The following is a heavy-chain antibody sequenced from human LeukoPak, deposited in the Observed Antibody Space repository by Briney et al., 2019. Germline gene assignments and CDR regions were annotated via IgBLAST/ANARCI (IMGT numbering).Heavy chain of an antibody. Sequence: SETLSLTCTVSGVSISSGSYYWSWIRQPAGKGLEWIVRIYTSGSTNYNPSLKSRLTISVDTSKNQFSLKLSSVTAADTAVYYCARGSSGYDSSGYSNYYYYGMDVWGQGTTVTVSS. CDR3: ARGSSGYDSSGYSNYYYYGMDV. J-gene: IGHJ6*02. V-gene: IGHV4-61*02. D-gene: IGHD3-22*01. CDR2: IYTSGST. CDR1: GVSISSGSYY.